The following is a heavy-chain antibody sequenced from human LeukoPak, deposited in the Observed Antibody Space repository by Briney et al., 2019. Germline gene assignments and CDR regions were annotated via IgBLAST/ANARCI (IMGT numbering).Heavy chain of an antibody. CDR2: INWNGGST. J-gene: IGHJ4*02. CDR3: AKDIEAGTMGQWNY. V-gene: IGHV3-20*04. CDR1: GFTFSSYS. Sequence: GGSLTLSCAASGFTFSSYSMNWVRQAPGKGLEWVSGINWNGGSTGYADSVKGRFTISRDNAKNSLYLQMNSLRAEDTAVYYCAKDIEAGTMGQWNYWGQGTLVTVSS. D-gene: IGHD6-19*01.